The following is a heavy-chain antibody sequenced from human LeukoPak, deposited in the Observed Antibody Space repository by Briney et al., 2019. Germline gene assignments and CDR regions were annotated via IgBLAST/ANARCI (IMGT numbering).Heavy chain of an antibody. CDR2: IYSGGST. D-gene: IGHD6-6*01. J-gene: IGHJ4*02. V-gene: IGHV3-53*05. CDR1: GFTVSSNY. Sequence: PGGSLRLSCAASGFTVSSNYMSWVRQAPGKGLEWVTVIYSGGSTYYADSVKGRFTISRDNSKNTLYLQMNSLRAEDTAVYYCARGQEAARPPDYWGQGTLVTVSS. CDR3: ARGQEAARPPDY.